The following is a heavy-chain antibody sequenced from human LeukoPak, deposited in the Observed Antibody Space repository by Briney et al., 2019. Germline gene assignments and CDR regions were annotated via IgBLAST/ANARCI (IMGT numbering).Heavy chain of an antibody. CDR3: ARLIGDYYDNSRSSYWHGHLDY. CDR1: GYTFTSYD. CDR2: IDPSGGGT. V-gene: IGHV1-46*01. J-gene: IGHJ4*02. Sequence: ASVKVSCKASGYTFTSYDINWLRQAPGQGLEWTGMIDPSGGGTAYTQKFQDRVTMTSDTSTSTVYMELNSLRSEDTAVYYCARLIGDYYDNSRSSYWHGHLDYWGQGALVTVSS. D-gene: IGHD3-22*01.